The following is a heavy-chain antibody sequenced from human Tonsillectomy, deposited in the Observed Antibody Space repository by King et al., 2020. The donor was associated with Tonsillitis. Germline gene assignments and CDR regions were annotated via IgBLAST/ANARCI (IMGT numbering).Heavy chain of an antibody. D-gene: IGHD2-15*01. Sequence: QLVQSGAEVKKPGASVKVSCKASGYTFTSYGIFWVRQAPGHGLEWMGWISAYNGNTHHAQKFQGRVTMTTDTSTSTASMELRSLRSDDTAVYYCARGRVVAPPDYWGQGTLVTVSS. CDR3: ARGRVVAPPDY. V-gene: IGHV1-18*01. CDR1: GYTFTSYG. CDR2: ISAYNGNT. J-gene: IGHJ4*02.